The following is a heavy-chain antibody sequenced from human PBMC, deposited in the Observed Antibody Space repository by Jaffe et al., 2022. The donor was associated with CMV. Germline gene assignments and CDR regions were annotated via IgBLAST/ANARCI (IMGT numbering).Heavy chain of an antibody. CDR3: ARDDYGGNSWDYGMDV. D-gene: IGHD4-17*01. J-gene: IGHJ6*02. V-gene: IGHV3-21*01. Sequence: EVQLVESGGGLVKPGGSLRLSCAASGFTFSSYSMNWVRQAPGKGLEWVSSISSSSSYIYYADSVKGRFTISRDNAKNSLYLQMNSLRAEDTAVYYCARDDYGGNSWDYGMDVWGQGTTVTVSS. CDR1: GFTFSSYS. CDR2: ISSSSSYI.